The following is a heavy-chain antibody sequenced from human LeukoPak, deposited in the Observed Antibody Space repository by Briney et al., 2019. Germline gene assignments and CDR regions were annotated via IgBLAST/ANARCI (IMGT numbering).Heavy chain of an antibody. Sequence: GSLRLSCAASGFTFSSYAMSWVRQPPGKGLEWIGEINHSGSTNYNPSLKSRVTISVDTSKNQFSLKLSSVTAADTAVYYCARGRYYDILTGYYSYGGYFDYWGQGTLVTVSS. D-gene: IGHD3-9*01. CDR3: ARGRYYDILTGYYSYGGYFDY. J-gene: IGHJ4*02. V-gene: IGHV4-34*01. CDR2: INHSGST. CDR1: GFTFSSYA.